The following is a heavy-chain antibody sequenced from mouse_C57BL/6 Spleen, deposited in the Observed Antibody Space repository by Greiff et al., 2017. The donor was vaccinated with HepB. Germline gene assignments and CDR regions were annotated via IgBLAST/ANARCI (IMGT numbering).Heavy chain of an antibody. CDR3: AREDHYYAMDY. Sequence: EVKLVESGGGLVKPGGSLKLSCAASGFTFSDYGMHWVRQAPEKGLEWVAYISSGSSTIYYADTVKGRFTISRDNAKNTLFLQMTILRSEDTAMYYCAREDHYYAMDYWGQGTSVTVSS. J-gene: IGHJ4*01. CDR1: GFTFSDYG. CDR2: ISSGSSTI. V-gene: IGHV5-17*01.